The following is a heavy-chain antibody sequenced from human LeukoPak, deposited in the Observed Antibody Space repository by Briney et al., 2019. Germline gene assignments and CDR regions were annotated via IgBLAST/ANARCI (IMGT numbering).Heavy chain of an antibody. D-gene: IGHD2-15*01. J-gene: IGHJ4*02. CDR2: IIPIFGTA. CDR3: ARGGYCSGGSCYGSAFDY. V-gene: IGHV1-69*05. Sequence: APVKVSCKASGGTFSSYAISWVRQAPGQGLEWMGGIIPIFGTANYAQKFQGRVTITTDESTSTAYMELSSLRSEDTAVYYCARGGYCSGGSCYGSAFDYWGQGTLVTVSS. CDR1: GGTFSSYA.